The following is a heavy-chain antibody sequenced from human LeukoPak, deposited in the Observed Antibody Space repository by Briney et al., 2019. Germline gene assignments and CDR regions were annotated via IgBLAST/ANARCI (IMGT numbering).Heavy chain of an antibody. CDR1: GYTFTSYA. D-gene: IGHD1-26*01. J-gene: IGHJ4*02. CDR2: IDAGNGNT. CDR3: ARGNSGSYLIDY. V-gene: IGHV1-3*01. Sequence: ASVKVSCKASGYTFTSYAMHWVRQAPGQRLEWMGWIDAGNGNTKYSQKFQGRVTITRDTSASTAYMELSSLRSEDTAVYYCARGNSGSYLIDYWGQGTLVTVSS.